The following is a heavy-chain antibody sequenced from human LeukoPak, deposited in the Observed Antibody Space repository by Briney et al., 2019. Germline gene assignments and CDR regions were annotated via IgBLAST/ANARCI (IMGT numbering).Heavy chain of an antibody. Sequence: GGSLRLSCAASGFTFSSYAMSWVRQAPGKGLEWVAVISYDGSNKYYADSVKGRFAISRDNSKNTLYLQMNSLRAEDTAVYYCARDLVGPSSSWYRGAWFDPWGQGTLVTVSS. D-gene: IGHD6-13*01. V-gene: IGHV3-30*09. CDR1: GFTFSSYA. CDR3: ARDLVGPSSSWYRGAWFDP. J-gene: IGHJ5*02. CDR2: ISYDGSNK.